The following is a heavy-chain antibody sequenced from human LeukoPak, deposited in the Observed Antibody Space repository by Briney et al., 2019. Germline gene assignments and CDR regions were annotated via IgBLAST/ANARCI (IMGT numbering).Heavy chain of an antibody. J-gene: IGHJ3*02. V-gene: IGHV3-23*01. CDR2: ISDSGGST. CDR1: GFTFSSYA. CDR3: AKGWSRDAFDI. Sequence: GGSLRLSCAASGFTFSSYAMSWVRQAPGKGLEWVSAISDSGGSTYYADSVRGRFTISRDNSKNTLYLQMSSLRAEDTAVYYCAKGWSRDAFDIWGQGTMVTVAS.